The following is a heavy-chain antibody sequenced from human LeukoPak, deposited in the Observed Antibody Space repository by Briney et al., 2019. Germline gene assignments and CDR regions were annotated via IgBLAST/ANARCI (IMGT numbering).Heavy chain of an antibody. J-gene: IGHJ4*02. CDR3: ARERGGALRGDLDY. CDR2: INPNSGGT. V-gene: IGHV1-2*02. D-gene: IGHD1-26*01. CDR1: GYAFTGYY. Sequence: ASVKVSCKASGYAFTGYYMHWVRQAPGQGLEWMGWINPNSGGTNYAQKFQGRVTMTRDTSISTAYMELSGLKSDDTAVYYCARERGGALRGDLDYWGQGTLVTVSS.